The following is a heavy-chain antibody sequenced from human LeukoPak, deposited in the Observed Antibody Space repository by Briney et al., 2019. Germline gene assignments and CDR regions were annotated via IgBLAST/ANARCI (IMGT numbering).Heavy chain of an antibody. CDR1: GYTFTSYG. Sequence: ASVKVSCKASGYTFTSYGISWVRQAPGQGLEWMGWINPNSGGTNYAQKFQGRVTMTEDTSTDTAYMELSSLRSEDTAVYYCATSYYDILTGYRPLAYWGQGILVTVSS. V-gene: IGHV1-18*01. CDR2: INPNSGGT. CDR3: ATSYYDILTGYRPLAY. J-gene: IGHJ4*02. D-gene: IGHD3-9*01.